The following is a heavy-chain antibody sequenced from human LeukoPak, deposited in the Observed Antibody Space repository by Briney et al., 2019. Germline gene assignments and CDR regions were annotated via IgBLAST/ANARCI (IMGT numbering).Heavy chain of an antibody. CDR2: IIPIFGIT. J-gene: IGHJ4*02. V-gene: IGHV1-69*04. CDR3: ARGGGDGYNYRFDY. Sequence: SVKVSCKASGGTFSSYAISWVLQDTGQGLQWMGRIIPIFGITNYAQKFQGRVTITADKSSSTAYMELSSLRSEDTAVYYCARGGGDGYNYRFDYWGQGTLVTVSS. D-gene: IGHD5-24*01. CDR1: GGTFSSYA.